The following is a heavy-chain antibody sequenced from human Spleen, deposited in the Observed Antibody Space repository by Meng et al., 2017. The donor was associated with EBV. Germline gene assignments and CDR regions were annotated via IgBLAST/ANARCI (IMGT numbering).Heavy chain of an antibody. V-gene: IGHV4-34*01. J-gene: IGHJ4*02. CDR2: IIHTGGT. Sequence: QVQLHQCGAGLLKPSETPSLTCAVYCTSFTCYYWTWIRPPQGKGLEWVGEIIHTGGTHYNPSLKSRVTISLDTSKNQFSLKVRSVTAADTGIYFCARGRTTMGDYWGQGTLVTVSS. CDR3: ARGRTTMGDY. D-gene: IGHD1-14*01. CDR1: CTSFTCYY.